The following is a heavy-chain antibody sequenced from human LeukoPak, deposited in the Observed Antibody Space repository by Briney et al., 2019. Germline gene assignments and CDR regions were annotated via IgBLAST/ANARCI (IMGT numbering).Heavy chain of an antibody. CDR3: ARGDVIVVVPAAIGYYYYGMDV. CDR2: INHSGST. Sequence: SETLSLTCAVYGGSFSGYYWSWIRQPPGKGLEWIGEINHSGSTNYNPSLKSRVTISVDTSKNQFSLKLSSVTVADTAVYYCARGDVIVVVPAAIGYYYYGMDVLGQGTTVTVSS. J-gene: IGHJ6*02. V-gene: IGHV4-34*01. CDR1: GGSFSGYY. D-gene: IGHD2-2*01.